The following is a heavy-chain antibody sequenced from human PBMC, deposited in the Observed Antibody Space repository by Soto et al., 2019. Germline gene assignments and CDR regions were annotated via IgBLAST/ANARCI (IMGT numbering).Heavy chain of an antibody. CDR3: AGPQGNCVGGGGLPEGNWSDP. Sequence: QVQLVQSGAEVKKPGSSVKVSCKASGGTFSSYTISWVRQAPGQGLEWMGRIIPILGIANYAQKFQGRVTITAEKSTSQATMELRSRRSEDPAVYYWAGPQGNCVGGGGLPEGNWSDPWGRGPLVTSPQ. CDR1: GGTFSSYT. V-gene: IGHV1-69*02. D-gene: IGHD2-21*01. CDR2: IIPILGIA. J-gene: IGHJ5*02.